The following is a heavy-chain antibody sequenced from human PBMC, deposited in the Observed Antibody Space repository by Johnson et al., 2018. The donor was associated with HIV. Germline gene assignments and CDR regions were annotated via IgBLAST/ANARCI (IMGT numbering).Heavy chain of an antibody. CDR2: ISWNSGSI. J-gene: IGHJ1*01. D-gene: IGHD3-10*02. CDR1: GFTFDDYA. Sequence: VQLVESGGGVVQPGGSLRLSCAASGFTFDDYAMHWVRQAPGKGLEWVSGISWNSGSIGYADSVKGRFTISRDNSKNTLYLQMNSLRPEDTAVYYCARGVVGDNVRGLLGLRWAMWG. CDR3: ARGVVGDNVRGLLGLRWAM. V-gene: IGHV3-9*01.